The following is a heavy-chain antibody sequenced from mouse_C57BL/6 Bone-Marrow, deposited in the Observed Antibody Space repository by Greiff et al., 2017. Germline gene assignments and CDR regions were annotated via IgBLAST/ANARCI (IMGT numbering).Heavy chain of an antibody. V-gene: IGHV1-5*01. CDR3: TLITTVVAKNYFDY. D-gene: IGHD1-1*01. CDR2: IYPGNSDT. J-gene: IGHJ2*01. Sequence: VQLQQSGPVLARPGASVKMSCKTSGYTFTSYWMHWVKQRPGQGLEWIGAIYPGNSDTSYNQKFKGKAKLTAVTSASTAYMELSSLTNEDSAVYYCTLITTVVAKNYFDYWGQGTTLTVSS. CDR1: GYTFTSYW.